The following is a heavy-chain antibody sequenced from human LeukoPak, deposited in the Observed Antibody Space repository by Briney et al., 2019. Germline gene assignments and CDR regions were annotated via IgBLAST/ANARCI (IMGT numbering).Heavy chain of an antibody. Sequence: GGSLRLSCAASGFTVSSNYMSWVRQAPGKGLEWVSVIYSGGSTYYADSVKGRFTISRDNSKNTLYLQMNSLRAEDTAVYYCAAPVLRYFDWFSDYYGMDVWGQGTTVTVSS. CDR1: GFTVSSNY. V-gene: IGHV3-53*01. CDR2: IYSGGST. CDR3: AAPVLRYFDWFSDYYGMDV. D-gene: IGHD3-9*01. J-gene: IGHJ6*02.